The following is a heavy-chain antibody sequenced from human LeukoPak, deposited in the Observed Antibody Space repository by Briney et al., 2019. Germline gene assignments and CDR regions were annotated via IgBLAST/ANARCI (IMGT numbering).Heavy chain of an antibody. D-gene: IGHD4-17*01. CDR3: ARHYGEHHDFDY. CDR1: GYTFTGYY. V-gene: IGHV1-2*02. Sequence: ASVKVSCKASGYTFTGYYMHWVRQAPGQGLEWMGWINPNSGGTNYAQKFQGRVTMTRDTSISTACMELSRLRSDDTAVYYCARHYGEHHDFDYWGQGTLVTVSS. CDR2: INPNSGGT. J-gene: IGHJ4*02.